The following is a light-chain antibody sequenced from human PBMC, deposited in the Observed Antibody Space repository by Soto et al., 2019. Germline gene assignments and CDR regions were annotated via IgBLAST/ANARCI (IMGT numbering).Light chain of an antibody. CDR2: GAS. CDR1: QSVMSNY. V-gene: IGKV3-20*01. Sequence: VLSQPPCTQSLSPGERATLSCRASQSVMSNYVAWYHQKPGQAPRLLISGASTRAAGIPDRFSGSGSGTDFTLTISSLEPEDFAVYYCQQYGKLPITFGQGTRLAIK. CDR3: QQYGKLPIT. J-gene: IGKJ5*01.